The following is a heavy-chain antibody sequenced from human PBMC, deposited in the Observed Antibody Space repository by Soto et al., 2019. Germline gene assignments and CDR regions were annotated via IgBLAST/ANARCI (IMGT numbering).Heavy chain of an antibody. CDR1: GGSVSSGSYY. Sequence: QVQLQESGPGLVKPSETLSLTCTVSGGSVSSGSYYWSWIRQPPGKGLEWIGYIYYSGSTNYNPSLKSRVTISVDTSKNQFSLKLSSVTAADTAVYYCARFAAFGVVIKQDYYYYGMDVWGQGTTVTVSS. CDR2: IYYSGST. J-gene: IGHJ6*02. D-gene: IGHD3-3*01. CDR3: ARFAAFGVVIKQDYYYYGMDV. V-gene: IGHV4-61*01.